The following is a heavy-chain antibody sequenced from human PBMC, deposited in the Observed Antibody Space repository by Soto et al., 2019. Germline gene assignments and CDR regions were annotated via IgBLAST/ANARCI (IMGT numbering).Heavy chain of an antibody. J-gene: IGHJ4*02. CDR2: INHSGGT. V-gene: IGHV4-34*01. D-gene: IGHD3-22*01. Sequence: PSVTMSLTCAVYGGSLSGHYWSWIRQPPGKGLEWIGEINHSGGTSYNPSLKSRVTISVDTSKSQFSLRLTSVTAADRAVYYCARGSVGTVDSSGFYEYWCQGTPVAVSS. CDR1: GGSLSGHY. CDR3: ARGSVGTVDSSGFYEY.